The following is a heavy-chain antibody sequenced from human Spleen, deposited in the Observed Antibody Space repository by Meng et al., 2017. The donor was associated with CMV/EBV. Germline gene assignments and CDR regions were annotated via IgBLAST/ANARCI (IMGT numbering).Heavy chain of an antibody. D-gene: IGHD2-2*01. Sequence: GGSLRLSCAASAFTFSNYEMNWVRQAPGKGLEWVANIKQDGSEKYYVDSVKGRFTISRDNAKNSLYLQMNSLRAEDTAVYYCARDGDIVVVPAALDAFDIWGQGTMVTVSS. V-gene: IGHV3-7*01. CDR2: IKQDGSEK. J-gene: IGHJ3*02. CDR3: ARDGDIVVVPAALDAFDI. CDR1: AFTFSNYE.